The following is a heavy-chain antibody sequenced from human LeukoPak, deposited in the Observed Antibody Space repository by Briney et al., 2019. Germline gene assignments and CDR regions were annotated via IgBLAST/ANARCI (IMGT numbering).Heavy chain of an antibody. CDR3: ARGGEAAAFDY. V-gene: IGHV4-34*01. CDR2: INHSGST. CDR1: GGSFSGYY. Sequence: PSETLSLTCAVYGGSFSGYYWSWIRQPPGKGLEWIGEINHSGSTNYNPSLKSRVTISVDTSKSQFSLKLSSVTAADTAVYYCARGGEAAAFDYWGQGTLVTVSS. J-gene: IGHJ4*02. D-gene: IGHD2-15*01.